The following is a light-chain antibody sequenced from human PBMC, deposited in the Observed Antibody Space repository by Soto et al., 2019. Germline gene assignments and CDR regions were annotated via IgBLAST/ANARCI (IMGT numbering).Light chain of an antibody. V-gene: IGLV2-14*01. J-gene: IGLJ1*01. CDR2: DVS. Sequence: QLVLTQPASVSGSPGQSITISCTGTSSDIGASKYVSWYQHHPGEVPKVMIYDVSDRPSGISDRFSGSKSGNTASLTISGLQAEDEADYYCCAYTNKHHYVFGTGTKVTVL. CDR1: SSDIGASKY. CDR3: CAYTNKHHYV.